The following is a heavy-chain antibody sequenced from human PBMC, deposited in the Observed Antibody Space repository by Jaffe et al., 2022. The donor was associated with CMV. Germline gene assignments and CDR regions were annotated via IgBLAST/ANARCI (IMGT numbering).Heavy chain of an antibody. D-gene: IGHD2-15*01. Sequence: QVQLQQWGAGLLKPSETLSLTCAVYGGSFSGYYWSWIRQPPGKGLEWIGEINHSGSTNYNPSLKSRVTISVDTSKNQFSLKLSSVTAADTAVYYCARGESQVYCSGGSCYRSPNYYYYMDVWGKGTTVTVSS. CDR2: INHSGST. CDR3: ARGESQVYCSGGSCYRSPNYYYYMDV. V-gene: IGHV4-34*01. CDR1: GGSFSGYY. J-gene: IGHJ6*03.